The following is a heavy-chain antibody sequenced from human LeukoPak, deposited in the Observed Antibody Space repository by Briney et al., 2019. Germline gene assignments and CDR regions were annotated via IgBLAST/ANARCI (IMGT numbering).Heavy chain of an antibody. CDR1: GHDFSTKW. J-gene: IGHJ5*02. D-gene: IGHD4-17*01. CDR2: IYPTDSIT. CDR3: ARLAPDYADSWFDP. Sequence: KRGESLMISCQTSGHDFSTKWIGWVRQMPGKGLEWMGIIYPTDSITRYSPSFQGHVSISVDTSINTAYLQWASLRPSDTAMYFCARLAPDYADSWFDPWGQGTLVTVSS. V-gene: IGHV5-51*01.